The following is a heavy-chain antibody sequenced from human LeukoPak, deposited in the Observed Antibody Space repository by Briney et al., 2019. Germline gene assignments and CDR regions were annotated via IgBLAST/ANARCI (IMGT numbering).Heavy chain of an antibody. Sequence: GGSLTLSCAASGFTFSNYAMSWVRQAPGKGLEWVSTICGSGNSKYYTNSVKGRFTISRDNSKNTLFLQIDILSAAHTALYYLAKADYVFWSASAHCDFGGQETLVSVPS. CDR3: AKADYVFWSASAHCDF. D-gene: IGHD3-3*01. CDR2: ICGSGNSK. CDR1: GFTFSNYA. V-gene: IGHV3-23*01. J-gene: IGHJ4*02.